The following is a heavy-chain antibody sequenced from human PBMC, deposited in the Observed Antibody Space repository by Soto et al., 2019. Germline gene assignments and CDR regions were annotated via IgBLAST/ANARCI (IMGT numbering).Heavy chain of an antibody. CDR1: GFTFSNAW. CDR3: TTDPGYGAYGYNPFDY. Sequence: EVQLVESGGGLVKPGGSLRLSCAASGFTFSNAWMSWVRQAPGKGLEWVGRIKSKTDGGTTDYAAPVKGRFTISRDDSKTTLYLQMNSLKTEDTAVYYCTTDPGYGAYGYNPFDYWGQGTLVTVSS. D-gene: IGHD4-17*01. CDR2: IKSKTDGGTT. J-gene: IGHJ4*02. V-gene: IGHV3-15*01.